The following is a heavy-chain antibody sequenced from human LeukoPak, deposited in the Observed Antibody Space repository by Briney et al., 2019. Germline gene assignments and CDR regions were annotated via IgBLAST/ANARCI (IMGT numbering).Heavy chain of an antibody. Sequence: SETLSLTCTVSGGSISSYYWGWIRQPPGKGLEWIGSIYYSGSTYYNPSLKSRVTISVDTSKNQFSLKLSSVTAADTAVYYCARGNYGDYVPNFDYWGQGTLVTVSS. V-gene: IGHV4-39*01. J-gene: IGHJ4*02. CDR1: GGSISSYY. D-gene: IGHD4-17*01. CDR3: ARGNYGDYVPNFDY. CDR2: IYYSGST.